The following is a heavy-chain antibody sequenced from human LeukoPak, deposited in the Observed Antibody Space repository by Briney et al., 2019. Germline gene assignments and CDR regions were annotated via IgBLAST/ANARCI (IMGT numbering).Heavy chain of an antibody. D-gene: IGHD1-26*01. V-gene: IGHV1-18*01. CDR3: ARGVVEWELLSYFDY. Sequence: ASVKVSCKASGYTFTSYGISWVRQVPGQGLEWMGWISAYNGNTNYAQKLQGRVTMTTDTSTSTAYMELRSLRSDDTAVYYCARGVVEWELLSYFDYWGQGTLVTVSS. CDR1: GYTFTSYG. J-gene: IGHJ4*02. CDR2: ISAYNGNT.